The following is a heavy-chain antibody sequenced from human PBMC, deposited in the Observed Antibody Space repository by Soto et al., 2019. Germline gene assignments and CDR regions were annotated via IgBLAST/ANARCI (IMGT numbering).Heavy chain of an antibody. CDR3: VRDHLWAFDN. Sequence: EVQLVESGGGLVQPGGSLRLSCVASGFIFSDYTMNWVRQAPGKGLEWISFIQTFNSVTVYADSVKGRFTISRDNAKHSLYLQMSSLRDEDTAVYYCVRDHLWAFDNWGQGTLVTVSS. CDR1: GFIFSDYT. CDR2: IQTFNSVT. V-gene: IGHV3-48*02. J-gene: IGHJ4*02. D-gene: IGHD3-10*01.